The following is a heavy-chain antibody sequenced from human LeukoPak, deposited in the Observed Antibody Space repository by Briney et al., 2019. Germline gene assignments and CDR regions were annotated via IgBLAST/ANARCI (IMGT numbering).Heavy chain of an antibody. CDR2: IYYSGST. CDR1: GGSISSSSYY. Sequence: PSETLSLTCTVSGGSISSSSYYWGWIRQPPGKGLEWIGSIYYSGSTYYNPSLKSRVTISVDTPKNQFSLKLSSVTAADTAVYYCARVSSGWYEWHWFDPWGQGTLVTVSS. CDR3: ARVSSGWYEWHWFDP. V-gene: IGHV4-39*01. D-gene: IGHD6-19*01. J-gene: IGHJ5*02.